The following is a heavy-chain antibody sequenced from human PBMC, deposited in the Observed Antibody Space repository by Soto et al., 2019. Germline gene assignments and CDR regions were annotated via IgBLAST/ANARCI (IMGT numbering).Heavy chain of an antibody. V-gene: IGHV4-34*01. D-gene: IGHD5-18*01. CDR3: ARGGYSYGWGAFDI. CDR2: INHSGST. CDR1: GGSFSGYY. J-gene: IGHJ3*02. Sequence: QVQLQQWGAGLLKPSETLSLTCAVYGGSFSGYYWSWIRQPPGKGLEWIGEINHSGSTNYNPSLKRRVTISVDTSKKQFSLKLSSVTAADTAVYYCARGGYSYGWGAFDIWGQGTMVTVSS.